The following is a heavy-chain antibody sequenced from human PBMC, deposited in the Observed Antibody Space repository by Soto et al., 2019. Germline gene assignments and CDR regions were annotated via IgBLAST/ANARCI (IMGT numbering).Heavy chain of an antibody. Sequence: GGSLRLSCAASGFTFSSYGMHWVRQAPGKGLEWVAVIWYDGSNKYYADSVKGRFTISRDNSKNTLYLQMNSLRAEDTAVYYCARDRDYAHWHYYYGMDVWGQGTTVTVSS. CDR1: GFTFSSYG. D-gene: IGHD4-17*01. V-gene: IGHV3-33*01. J-gene: IGHJ6*02. CDR2: IWYDGSNK. CDR3: ARDRDYAHWHYYYGMDV.